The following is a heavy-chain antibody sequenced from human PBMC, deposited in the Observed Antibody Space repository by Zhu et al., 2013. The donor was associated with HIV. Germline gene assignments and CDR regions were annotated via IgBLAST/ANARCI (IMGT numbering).Heavy chain of an antibody. V-gene: IGHV1-18*01. CDR3: ARSWAVAPIGVFDF. D-gene: IGHD2-15*01. J-gene: IGHJ3*01. Sequence: VQLVQSGPEVRKPGASVKVSCKASGYTFTSFGVTWVRQAPGQGLEWMGWISGYNGTTKYEQNLQDRVAMTTDTSTNTAYLELKTLKPEDTAVYFCARSWAVAPIGVFDFWG. CDR1: GYTFTSFG. CDR2: ISGYNGTT.